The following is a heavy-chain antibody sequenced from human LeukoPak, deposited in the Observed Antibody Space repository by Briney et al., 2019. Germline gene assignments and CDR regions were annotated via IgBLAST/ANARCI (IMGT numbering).Heavy chain of an antibody. CDR2: ISITSTYI. J-gene: IGHJ4*02. CDR3: AKDLHYWGCNY. V-gene: IGHV3-21*04. CDR1: GFTFSSYN. D-gene: IGHD7-27*01. Sequence: PGGSLRLSCAASGFTFSSYNMNWVRQAPGKGLEWVSSISITSTYIYYADSVKGRFTISRDNAKNSLYLQMNSLRAEDTAVYYCAKDLHYWGCNYWGQGTLVTVSS.